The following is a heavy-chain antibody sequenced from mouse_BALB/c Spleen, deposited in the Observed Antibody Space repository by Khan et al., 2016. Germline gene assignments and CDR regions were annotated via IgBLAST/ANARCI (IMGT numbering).Heavy chain of an antibody. CDR1: GYSITSDYA. CDR2: ISYSGST. CDR3: ARSFEYRGFAY. Sequence: EVQLQESGPGLVKPSQSLSLTCTVTGYSITSDYAWNWLRQFPGNKLEWMGYISYSGSTNYNPSLKSRVSITRDTSKNQVFMPLNSVTTEDTATYYCARSFEYRGFAYWGQGTLVTVSA. V-gene: IGHV3-2*02. J-gene: IGHJ3*01.